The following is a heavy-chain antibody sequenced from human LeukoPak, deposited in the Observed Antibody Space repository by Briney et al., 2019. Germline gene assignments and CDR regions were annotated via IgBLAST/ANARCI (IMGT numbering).Heavy chain of an antibody. Sequence: GGSLRLSCAASGFTVSSNYMSWVRQAPGKGLEWVSVIYSGGSTYYADSVKGRFTISRDNSKNTLYLQMNSLRAEDTAVYYCAREGEYCSSTGCYALGAFDIWGQGTMVTVSS. CDR3: AREGEYCSSTGCYALGAFDI. D-gene: IGHD2-2*01. J-gene: IGHJ3*02. V-gene: IGHV3-66*01. CDR2: IYSGGST. CDR1: GFTVSSNY.